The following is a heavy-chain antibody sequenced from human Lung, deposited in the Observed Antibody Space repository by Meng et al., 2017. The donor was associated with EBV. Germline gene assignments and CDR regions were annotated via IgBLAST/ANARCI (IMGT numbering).Heavy chain of an antibody. D-gene: IGHD1-20*01. CDR1: SASISSNNY. V-gene: IGHV4-4*02. Sequence: QVQLQGAGPGLVKPSGTLSLTCTVSSASISSNNYWTWVRQSPGKGLEWIGEIYHNENTNYNPSLMSRVTMSLDKSKNHFSLNLRSVTVADTAVYFCASAPGNWNFDSWGQGTLVTVSS. J-gene: IGHJ4*02. CDR2: IYHNENT. CDR3: ASAPGNWNFDS.